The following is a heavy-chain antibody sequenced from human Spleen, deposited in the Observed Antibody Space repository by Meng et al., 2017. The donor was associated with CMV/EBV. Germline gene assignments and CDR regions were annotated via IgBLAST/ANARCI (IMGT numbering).Heavy chain of an antibody. CDR2: INPSGGST. CDR1: GYTFTSYY. V-gene: IGHV1-46*01. Sequence: ASVKVSCKASGYTFTSYYMHWVRQAPGQGLEWMGIINPSGGSTSYAQKFQGRVTMTRDTSTSTVYMELSSLRPEDTAVYYCARTIRELSDYYYGMDVWGQGTTVTVSS. J-gene: IGHJ6*02. D-gene: IGHD4-17*01. CDR3: ARTIRELSDYYYGMDV.